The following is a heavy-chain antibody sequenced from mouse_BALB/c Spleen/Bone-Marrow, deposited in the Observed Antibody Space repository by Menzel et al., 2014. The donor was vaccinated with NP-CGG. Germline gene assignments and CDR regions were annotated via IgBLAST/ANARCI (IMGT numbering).Heavy chain of an antibody. CDR2: INPSNGGT. CDR1: GYTFTSYY. V-gene: IGHV1S81*02. D-gene: IGHD2-13*01. Sequence: SGAELVKPGALVKLSCKASGYTFTSYYMYWVKQRPGQGLEWIGEINPSNGGTNFNEKFKSKATLTVDKSSSTAYMQLSSLTSEDSAVFYCTREGDSPFAYWGQGTLVTVSA. CDR3: TREGDSPFAY. J-gene: IGHJ3*01.